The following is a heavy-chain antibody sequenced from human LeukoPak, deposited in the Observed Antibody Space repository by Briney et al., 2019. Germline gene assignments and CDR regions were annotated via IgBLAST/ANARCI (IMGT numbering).Heavy chain of an antibody. CDR3: ARDAVEYSSSVTFDY. Sequence: SETLSLTCTVSGGSINSNSYYWGWIRQPPGKGLEWIGYIYHSGSTYYNPSLKSRVTISVDRSKNQFSLKLSPVTAADTAVYYCARDAVEYSSSVTFDYWGQGTLVTVSS. CDR1: GGSINSNSYY. CDR2: IYHSGST. D-gene: IGHD6-6*01. V-gene: IGHV4-30-2*01. J-gene: IGHJ4*02.